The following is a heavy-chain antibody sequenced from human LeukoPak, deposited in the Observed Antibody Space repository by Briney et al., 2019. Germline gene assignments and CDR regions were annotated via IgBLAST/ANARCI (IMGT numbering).Heavy chain of an antibody. CDR3: ARIRFQLSWRMVRDYYMDV. J-gene: IGHJ6*03. Sequence: PSETLSLTCTVSGGSISSYYWSWIRQPAGKGLEWIGRIYTSGSTNYNPSLKSRVTMSVDTSKNQFSLKLSSVTAADTAVYYCARIRFQLSWRMVRDYYMDVWGKGTTVTVSS. D-gene: IGHD3-10*01. V-gene: IGHV4-4*07. CDR2: IYTSGST. CDR1: GGSISSYY.